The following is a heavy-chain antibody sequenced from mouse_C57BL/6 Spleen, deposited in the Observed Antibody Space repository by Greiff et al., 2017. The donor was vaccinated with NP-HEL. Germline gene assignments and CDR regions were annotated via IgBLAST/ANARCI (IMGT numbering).Heavy chain of an antibody. CDR2: IDPEDGET. CDR3: ASPYYSFAY. CDR1: GFNIKDYY. J-gene: IGHJ3*01. Sequence: EVKLQQSGAELVKPGASVKLSCTASGFNIKDYYMHWVKQRTEQGLEWIGRIDPEDGETKYAPKFQGKATITADTSSNTAYLQLSSLTSEDTAVYYCASPYYSFAYWGQGTLVTVSA. D-gene: IGHD2-10*01. V-gene: IGHV14-2*01.